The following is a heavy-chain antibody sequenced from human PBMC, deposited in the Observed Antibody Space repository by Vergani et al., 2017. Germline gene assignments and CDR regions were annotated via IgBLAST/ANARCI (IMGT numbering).Heavy chain of an antibody. V-gene: IGHV3-30-3*01. J-gene: IGHJ6*03. CDR2: ISYDGSNK. CDR1: GFTFSSYA. Sequence: QVQLVESGGGVVQPGRSLRLSCAASGFTFSSYAMHWVRQAPGKGLEWVAVISYDGSNKYYAASVNGRFTIARDNSKNTLYLQMNSLRAEDTAVYYCARNGRPGYYYYYMDVWGKGP. D-gene: IGHD1-1*01. CDR3: ARNGRPGYYYYYMDV.